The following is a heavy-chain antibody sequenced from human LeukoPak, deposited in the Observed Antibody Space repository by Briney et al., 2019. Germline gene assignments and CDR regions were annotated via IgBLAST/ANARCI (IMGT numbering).Heavy chain of an antibody. Sequence: ASLKLSCEASGYTFTSYYMHWVRQAPGQGLEWMGIINPSDGSTNSAQKFQGRLTMTRDTSTTTVYMELSSLRSEDTAVYYCASPLRSASYYFDYWGQGTQVTVSS. CDR2: INPSDGST. CDR1: GYTFTSYY. CDR3: ASPLRSASYYFDY. V-gene: IGHV1-46*01. D-gene: IGHD3-3*01. J-gene: IGHJ4*02.